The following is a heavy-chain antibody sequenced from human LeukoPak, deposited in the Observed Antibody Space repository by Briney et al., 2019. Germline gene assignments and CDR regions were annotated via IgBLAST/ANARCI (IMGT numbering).Heavy chain of an antibody. CDR3: ARDVSGSYSDYMDV. Sequence: ASAKVSCKASGGTFSSYAISWVRHAPARGREWMGGIIPIFGTANYAQKLQGRVTITADESTSTAYMELSSLRAEDTAVYYCARDVSGSYSDYMDVWGKGTTVTVSS. CDR2: IIPIFGTA. D-gene: IGHD1-26*01. J-gene: IGHJ6*03. V-gene: IGHV1-69*13. CDR1: GGTFSSYA.